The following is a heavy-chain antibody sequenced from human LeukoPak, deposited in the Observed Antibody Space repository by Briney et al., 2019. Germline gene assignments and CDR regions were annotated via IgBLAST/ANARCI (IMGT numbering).Heavy chain of an antibody. V-gene: IGHV3-21*04. D-gene: IGHD2-8*01. CDR3: ATPSMGYYYMDV. CDR1: GFTFSSYS. CDR2: ISSSSSYI. J-gene: IGHJ6*03. Sequence: GGSLRLSCAASGFTFSSYSMNWVRQAPGKGLEWVSSISSSSSYIYYADSVKGRFIISRDNSKNTVYLQMNSLGAEDTAVYYCATPSMGYYYMDVWGKGTTVTVSS.